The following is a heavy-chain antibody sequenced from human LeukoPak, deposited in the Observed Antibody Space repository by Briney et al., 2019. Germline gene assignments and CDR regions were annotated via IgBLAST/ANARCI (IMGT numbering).Heavy chain of an antibody. Sequence: ASGKVSCKASGYTFTGYYMHWVRQAPGQGLEWMGWINPNSGGTNYAQKFQGRVTMTRDTSISTAYMELSRLRSDDTAVYYCARGEANWYDAFDIWGQGTMVTVSS. J-gene: IGHJ3*02. D-gene: IGHD7-27*01. CDR3: ARGEANWYDAFDI. V-gene: IGHV1-2*02. CDR2: INPNSGGT. CDR1: GYTFTGYY.